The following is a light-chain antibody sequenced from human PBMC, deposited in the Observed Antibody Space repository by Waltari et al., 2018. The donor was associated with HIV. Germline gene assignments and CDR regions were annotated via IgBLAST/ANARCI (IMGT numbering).Light chain of an antibody. V-gene: IGLV2-14*01. CDR1: SADVGAYNY. Sequence: QSALPQPASVSGSPGQSNTISCAGTSADVGAYNYVSWYQQHPGKAPKLMIYEVTDRPSGVSNRFSGSKSGNTASLTISGLQAEDEADYYCSSYTTSSTVVFGGGTKLTVL. CDR2: EVT. CDR3: SSYTTSSTVV. J-gene: IGLJ2*01.